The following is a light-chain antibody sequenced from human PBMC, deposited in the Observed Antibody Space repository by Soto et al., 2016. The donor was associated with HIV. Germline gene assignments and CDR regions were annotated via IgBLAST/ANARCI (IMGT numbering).Light chain of an antibody. CDR2: AAS. CDR3: QQYSGYPRT. J-gene: IGKJ1*01. Sequence: DIQLTQSPSFLSASVGDRVTITCRASQGISSYLAWYQQKPGKAPKLLIYAASTLQSGVPSRFSGSGSGTEFTLTISSLQPEDFATYYCQQYSGYPRTFGQGTAVDIK. V-gene: IGKV1-9*01. CDR1: QGISSY.